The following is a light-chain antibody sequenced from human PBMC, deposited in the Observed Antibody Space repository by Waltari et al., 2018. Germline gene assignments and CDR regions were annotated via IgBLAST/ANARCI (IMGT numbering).Light chain of an antibody. Sequence: SYELTQPPSVSVSPGQTARITCSGSALPRKYAFWYQQKSGQAPVLVIYEDTKRPSGIPERISGSTSGTTNTLTIIGAQVEDDADYYCYSTDGGGTHNGVFGGGTKLTVL. CDR1: ALPRKY. CDR3: YSTDGGGTHNGV. J-gene: IGLJ3*02. V-gene: IGLV3-10*01. CDR2: EDT.